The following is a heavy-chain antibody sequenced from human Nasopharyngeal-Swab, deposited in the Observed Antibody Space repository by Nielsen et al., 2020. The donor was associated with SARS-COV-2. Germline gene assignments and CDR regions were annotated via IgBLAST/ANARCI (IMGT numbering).Heavy chain of an antibody. J-gene: IGHJ6*03. CDR1: GYTFTSYG. D-gene: IGHD6-13*01. CDR2: ISAYNGNT. V-gene: IGHV1-18*01. CDR3: ARVEAAAGYYYYYYMDV. Sequence: ASVKVSCKASGYTFTSYGISWVRQAPGQGLEWMGWISAYNGNTNYVQKLQGGVTMTTDTSTSTAYMELRSLRSDDTAVYYCARVEAAAGYYYYYYMDVWGKGTTVTVSS.